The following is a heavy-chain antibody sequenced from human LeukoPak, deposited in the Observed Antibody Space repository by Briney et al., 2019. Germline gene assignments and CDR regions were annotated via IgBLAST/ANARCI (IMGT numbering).Heavy chain of an antibody. Sequence: GASVKVSCKASGGSFSSYAISWVRQAPAQGLEWMGGIVPMFGTPSYAKKFRGRVSITADESTSTAYMELSSLKSDDPAVYYCARGGGFEEVDQYFDYWGQGTLVTVSS. CDR3: ARGGGFEEVDQYFDY. V-gene: IGHV1-69*13. CDR1: GGSFSSYA. CDR2: IVPMFGTP. J-gene: IGHJ4*02. D-gene: IGHD2-15*01.